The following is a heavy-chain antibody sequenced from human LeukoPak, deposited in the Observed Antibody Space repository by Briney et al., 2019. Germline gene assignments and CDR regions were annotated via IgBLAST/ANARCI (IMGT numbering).Heavy chain of an antibody. CDR3: ARVRGDIVATLSFDY. V-gene: IGHV4-34*01. D-gene: IGHD5-12*01. CDR1: GGSFSGSY. Sequence: PSETLSLTCAVYGGSFSGSYWSWIRQPPGKGLEWIGEINHSGSTNYNPSLKSRVTISVDTSKNQFSLKLSSVTAADTAVYYCARVRGDIVATLSFDYWGQGTLVTVSS. CDR2: INHSGST. J-gene: IGHJ4*02.